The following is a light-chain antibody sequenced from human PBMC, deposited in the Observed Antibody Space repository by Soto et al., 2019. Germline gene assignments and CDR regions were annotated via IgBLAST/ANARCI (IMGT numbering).Light chain of an antibody. CDR3: AAWDDRLDVYV. CDR2: STS. CDR1: SSNIGSNT. Sequence: QSVLTQPPSASGTPGQIVAISCSGSSSNIGSNTVTWYQQLPGTAPKLLIYSTSQRASGVPGRFSGSKSGASASLSISGLQSEDEADYYCAAWDDRLDVYVSGTGTKV. V-gene: IGLV1-44*01. J-gene: IGLJ1*01.